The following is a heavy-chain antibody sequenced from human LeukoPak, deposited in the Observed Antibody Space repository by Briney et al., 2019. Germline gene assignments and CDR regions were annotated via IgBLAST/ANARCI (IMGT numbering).Heavy chain of an antibody. CDR2: IKQDGSEK. Sequence: GGSLRLSCAASGFTFSSYWMSWVRQAPGKGLEWVASIKQDGSEKYYVDSVKGRFTISRDNAKNALYLQMNSLRAEDTAVYYCARDPYYEFWSGFLGDYWAQRTLVTVSS. CDR1: GFTFSSYW. CDR3: ARDPYYEFWSGFLGDY. V-gene: IGHV3-7*01. D-gene: IGHD3-3*01. J-gene: IGHJ4*02.